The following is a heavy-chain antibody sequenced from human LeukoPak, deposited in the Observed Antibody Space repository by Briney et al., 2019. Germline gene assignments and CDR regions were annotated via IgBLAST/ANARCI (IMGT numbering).Heavy chain of an antibody. V-gene: IGHV3-23*01. CDR2: IRVSGST. Sequence: GGSLRLSCAASGFTFSSYGMHWVRQAPGKGLEWVSGIRVSGSTYYPDSVTGRFTISRDNSENTLYLQMSGLRAEDTAIYYCAKGTGDTAYYFDFWGQGVLVTVSS. J-gene: IGHJ4*02. CDR3: AKGTGDTAYYFDF. D-gene: IGHD7-27*01. CDR1: GFTFSSYG.